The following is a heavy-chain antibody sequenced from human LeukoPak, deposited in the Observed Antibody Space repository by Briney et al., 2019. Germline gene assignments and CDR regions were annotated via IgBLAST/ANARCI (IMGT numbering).Heavy chain of an antibody. V-gene: IGHV3-23*01. D-gene: IGHD1-1*01. CDR2: ISGSGGST. J-gene: IGHJ3*02. CDR1: GFTFSSYA. Sequence: GGSLRLSCAASGFTFSSYAMSWVRQAPGKGLEWVSAISGSGGSTYYADSVKGRFTISRDNSKNTLYLQMNSLRAEDTAVYYCAKDGRPRTTGTTDAFDIWGQGTMVTVSS. CDR3: AKDGRPRTTGTTDAFDI.